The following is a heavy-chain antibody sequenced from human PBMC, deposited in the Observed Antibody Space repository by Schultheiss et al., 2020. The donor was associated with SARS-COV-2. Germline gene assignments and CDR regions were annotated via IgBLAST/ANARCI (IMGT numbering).Heavy chain of an antibody. D-gene: IGHD3-22*01. CDR1: GFAFSSYS. Sequence: GESLKISCAASGFAFSSYSMNWVRQAPGKGLEWVSYISSSGSTIYYADSVKGRFTISRDNAKNSLYLQMNSLRAEDTAVYYCARDHYDSSGYYLVGLGFDYWGQGTLVTVSS. V-gene: IGHV3-48*04. CDR3: ARDHYDSSGYYLVGLGFDY. CDR2: ISSSGSTI. J-gene: IGHJ4*02.